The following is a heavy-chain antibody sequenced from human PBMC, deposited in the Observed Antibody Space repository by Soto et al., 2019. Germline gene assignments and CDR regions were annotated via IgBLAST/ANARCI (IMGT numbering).Heavy chain of an antibody. Sequence: QVQLQESGPGLVKPSQTLSLTCTVSGGSISSGGYYWSWIRQHPGKGLEWIGYIYYRGSTYYNPSLKSRVTISVDTSKNQFSLKLSSVTAADTAVYYCARGDMVRGVTQFDYWGQGTLVTVSS. CDR1: GGSISSGGYY. CDR2: IYYRGST. CDR3: ARGDMVRGVTQFDY. V-gene: IGHV4-31*03. D-gene: IGHD3-10*01. J-gene: IGHJ4*02.